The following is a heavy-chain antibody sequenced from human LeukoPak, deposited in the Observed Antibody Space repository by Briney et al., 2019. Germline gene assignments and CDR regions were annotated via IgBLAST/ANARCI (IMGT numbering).Heavy chain of an antibody. CDR3: ARDPGDSSGYTPGY. CDR2: ISYDGSNK. V-gene: IGHV3-30-3*01. CDR1: GFTFSSYA. D-gene: IGHD3-22*01. Sequence: GRSLRLSCAASGFTFSSYAMHWVRQAPGKGLEWVAVISYDGSNKYYADSVKGRFTISRDNAKNSLYLQMNSLRAEDTAVYYCARDPGDSSGYTPGYWGQGTLVTVSS. J-gene: IGHJ4*02.